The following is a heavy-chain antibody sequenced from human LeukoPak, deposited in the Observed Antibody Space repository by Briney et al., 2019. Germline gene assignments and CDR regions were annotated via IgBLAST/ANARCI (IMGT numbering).Heavy chain of an antibody. CDR1: GYTFTSYD. Sequence: ASVKVSCKASGYTFTSYDINWVRQATGQGLEWMGWMNPNSGNTGSAQRFQGRVTMTRNTSISTAYMELSSLRSEDTAVYYCARGCTTVTEDYWGQGTLVTVSS. V-gene: IGHV1-8*01. CDR2: MNPNSGNT. CDR3: ARGCTTVTEDY. D-gene: IGHD4-17*01. J-gene: IGHJ4*02.